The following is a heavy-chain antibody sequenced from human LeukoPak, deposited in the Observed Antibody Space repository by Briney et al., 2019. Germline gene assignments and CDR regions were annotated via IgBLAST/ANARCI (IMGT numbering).Heavy chain of an antibody. D-gene: IGHD6-13*01. J-gene: IGHJ2*01. CDR2: ISSTTRTI. V-gene: IGHV3-48*01. Sequence: PGGSLRLSCAASGFTFSTYNMNWVRQAPGKGLEWVSYISSTTRTIYYADPVKGRFTISRDNAKNALFLQMNSLRAEDTAVYYCARDRQQMDREGYFDLWGRGTLVTVSS. CDR3: ARDRQQMDREGYFDL. CDR1: GFTFSTYN.